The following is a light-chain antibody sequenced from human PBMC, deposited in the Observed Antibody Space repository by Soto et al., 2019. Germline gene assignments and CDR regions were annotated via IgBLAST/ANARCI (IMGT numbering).Light chain of an antibody. CDR1: ESIVNNN. Sequence: VLTQSPGTLSLSPGERATLSCRASESIVNNNLAWYQQRPGQAPRLLISGASIRATGVPDRFSGSGSGSDFTLTIDRLETEDFAVFYCQHYGDSPPEYTFGQGTKLEIK. CDR3: QHYGDSPPEYT. J-gene: IGKJ2*01. CDR2: GAS. V-gene: IGKV3-20*01.